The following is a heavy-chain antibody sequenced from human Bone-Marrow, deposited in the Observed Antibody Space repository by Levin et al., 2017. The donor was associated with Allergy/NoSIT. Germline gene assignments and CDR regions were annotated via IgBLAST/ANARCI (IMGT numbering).Heavy chain of an antibody. D-gene: IGHD4-17*01. CDR2: ITRRSDYM. CDR1: GFNFSTYN. Sequence: GGSLRLSCAASGFNFSTYNMNWVRQTPGKGLEWVSSITRRSDYMYYADSVKGRFIISRDNAKNSLFLQMNSLRVDDTAVYYCAKDPTYGILWNYGMDVWGQRTTVTVSS. V-gene: IGHV3-21*01. J-gene: IGHJ6*02. CDR3: AKDPTYGILWNYGMDV.